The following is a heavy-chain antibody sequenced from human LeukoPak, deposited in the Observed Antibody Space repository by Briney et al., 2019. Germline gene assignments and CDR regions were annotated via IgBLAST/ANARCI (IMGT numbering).Heavy chain of an antibody. Sequence: KPSETLPLTCTVSGGSISSYYWSWIRQPPGKGLEWIGYIYYSGSTNHDPSLKSRVTISLDTSRNQFSLKLTSVTAADTAVYYCARVGPWCFDLWGRGTLVTVSS. CDR1: GGSISSYY. CDR3: ARVGPWCFDL. V-gene: IGHV4-59*01. J-gene: IGHJ2*01. CDR2: IYYSGST.